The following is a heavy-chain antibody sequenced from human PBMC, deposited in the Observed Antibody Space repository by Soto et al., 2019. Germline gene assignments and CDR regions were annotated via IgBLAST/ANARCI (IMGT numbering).Heavy chain of an antibody. CDR1: GYTFTSYA. Sequence: QVQLVQSGAEVKKPGASVKVSCKASGYTFTSYAMHWVRQAPGQRLEWMGWINAGNGNTKYSQKFQGRVTITRDTSESTAYMELSSLRSEDTAVYYCARGELRWPIDYWGQGTLVTVSS. V-gene: IGHV1-3*01. D-gene: IGHD4-17*01. CDR3: ARGELRWPIDY. CDR2: INAGNGNT. J-gene: IGHJ4*02.